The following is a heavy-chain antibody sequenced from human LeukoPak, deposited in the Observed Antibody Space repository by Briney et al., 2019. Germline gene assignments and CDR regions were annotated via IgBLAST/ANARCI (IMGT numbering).Heavy chain of an antibody. CDR1: GFTVSSNY. CDR3: ARVAAAGTVDY. J-gene: IGHJ4*02. D-gene: IGHD6-13*01. CDR2: IYSGGST. Sequence: GGSLRLSCAASGFTVSSNYMSWVRQAPGKGLEWVSVIYSGGSTYYADSVKGRFTISRHNSKNTLCLQMNSLRAEDTAVYYCARVAAAGTVDYWGQGTLVTVSS. V-gene: IGHV3-53*04.